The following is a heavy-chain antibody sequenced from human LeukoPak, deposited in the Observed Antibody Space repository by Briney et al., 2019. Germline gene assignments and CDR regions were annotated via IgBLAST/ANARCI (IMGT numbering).Heavy chain of an antibody. Sequence: GGSLRLSCAASGFTFSDYYMNWIRQAPGKGLEWVSAISDSGGSTYYADSVKGRFTISRDNSKNTLYLQMNSLRAEDTAVYYCAKNKGTSSSSQNDWGQGTLVTVSS. D-gene: IGHD6-19*01. CDR3: AKNKGTSSSSQND. J-gene: IGHJ4*02. CDR2: ISDSGGST. V-gene: IGHV3-23*01. CDR1: GFTFSDYY.